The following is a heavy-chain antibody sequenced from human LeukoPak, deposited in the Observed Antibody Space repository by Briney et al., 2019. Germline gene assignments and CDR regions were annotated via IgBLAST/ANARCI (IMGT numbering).Heavy chain of an antibody. CDR3: TTKYYYDSSGYNNFDY. D-gene: IGHD3-22*01. V-gene: IGHV3-15*01. J-gene: IGHJ4*02. CDR1: GFTFSNAW. CDR2: IKRESDGGTT. Sequence: GGSLRLSCAASGFTFSNAWMSWVRQAPGKGLEWVGRIKRESDGGTTDYAAPVKGRFTISRDHSKSTLYLQMNSLKTDDTAVYYCTTKYYYDSSGYNNFDYWGQGTLVTVSS.